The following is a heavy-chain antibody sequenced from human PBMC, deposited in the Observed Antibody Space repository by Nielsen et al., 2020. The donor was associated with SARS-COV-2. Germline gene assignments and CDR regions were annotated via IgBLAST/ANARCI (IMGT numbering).Heavy chain of an antibody. CDR3: ARSLLILRYFDWLPYFDY. D-gene: IGHD3-9*01. CDR2: ISSYNGDT. J-gene: IGHJ4*02. V-gene: IGHV1-18*01. Sequence: WVRQAPGQGLEWMGWISSYNGDTNYAQKFQGRVTMTTDTSTSTAYMELSSLRSEDTAVYYCARSLLILRYFDWLPYFDYWGQGTLVTVSS.